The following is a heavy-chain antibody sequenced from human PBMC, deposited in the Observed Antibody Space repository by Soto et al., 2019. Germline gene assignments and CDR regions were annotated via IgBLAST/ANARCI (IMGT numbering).Heavy chain of an antibody. Sequence: SATLSLTCAVSGGSIGNNNYYWTWIRQPPGKGLEWIGYIYYSGSTFYNPSLKNRVTISIDMSKNQFSLKLTSVTAADTALYYCARDRYYDSSGYLSATHWFDPWGQGTLVTVSS. J-gene: IGHJ5*02. V-gene: IGHV4-30-4*01. CDR3: ARDRYYDSSGYLSATHWFDP. D-gene: IGHD3-22*01. CDR2: IYYSGST. CDR1: GGSIGNNNYY.